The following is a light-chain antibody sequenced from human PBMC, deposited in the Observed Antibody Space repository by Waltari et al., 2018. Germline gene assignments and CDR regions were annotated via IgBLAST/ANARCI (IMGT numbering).Light chain of an antibody. CDR1: QSLLHSHGFHY. CDR3: MQSLRALWT. Sequence: DIVVTQSPLSLPVTPGEPASISCRSRQSLLHSHGFHYLDWYLQKPGQSPQLLIYLGSNRASGVPDRFSGSGSGTDFTLKISRVEAEDVGVYYCMQSLRALWTFGQGTKVEIK. CDR2: LGS. J-gene: IGKJ1*01. V-gene: IGKV2-28*01.